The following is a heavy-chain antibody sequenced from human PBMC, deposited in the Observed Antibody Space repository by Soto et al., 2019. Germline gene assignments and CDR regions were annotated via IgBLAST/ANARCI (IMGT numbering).Heavy chain of an antibody. D-gene: IGHD4-17*01. V-gene: IGHV4-39*01. Sequence: SETLSLTCTVSGGSFSSINYYWGWIRQPPGKGLEWIGNIFYGGGSGVAYYSPSLKSRVTISVYTSKNQFSLNMRSLTAADTAVYFCARRGGGDSLFDSWGQGKLVTVSS. CDR1: GGSFSSINYY. J-gene: IGHJ4*02. CDR3: ARRGGGDSLFDS. CDR2: IFYGGGSGVA.